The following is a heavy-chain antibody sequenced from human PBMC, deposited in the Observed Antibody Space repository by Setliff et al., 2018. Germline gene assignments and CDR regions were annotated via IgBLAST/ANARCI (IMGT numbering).Heavy chain of an antibody. CDR3: ARDIPHNAFDI. D-gene: IGHD2-2*02. CDR1: GYTFTSYY. Sequence: ASVKVSCKSFGYTFTSYYLHWVRQAPGQGLQWMGFIDPSSGSTSFAQKFQGRLTITRDTSAGTVYMELSSLRSEDTAIYYCARDIPHNAFDIWGQGTMVTVSS. CDR2: IDPSSGST. V-gene: IGHV1-46*01. J-gene: IGHJ3*02.